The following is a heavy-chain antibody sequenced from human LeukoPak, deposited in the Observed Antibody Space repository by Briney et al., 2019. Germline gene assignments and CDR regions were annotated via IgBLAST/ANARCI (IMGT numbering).Heavy chain of an antibody. D-gene: IGHD2-21*02. V-gene: IGHV3-30*02. CDR3: AKAPTAIIPYTFDY. Sequence: GGSLRLSCAASGFTFSSYGMHWVRQAPGKGLEWVAFIRYDGSNKYYADSVKGRFTISRDNSKNTLYLQMNSLRAEDTAVYYCAKAPTAIIPYTFDYWGQGTLVTVSS. CDR2: IRYDGSNK. J-gene: IGHJ4*02. CDR1: GFTFSSYG.